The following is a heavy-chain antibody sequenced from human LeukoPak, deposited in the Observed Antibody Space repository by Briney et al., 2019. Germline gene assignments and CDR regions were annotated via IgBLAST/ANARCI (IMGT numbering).Heavy chain of an antibody. Sequence: PGGSLRLSCAASGLTFCTYAMSWVRQAPGKGLEWVSSISGSGDTTCYADSVKGRFSISRDNSKTTLYLQMNSLRADDTAVYFCAKDRSDNTTWYAGSHWGQGTLVTVSS. CDR3: AKDRSDNTTWYAGSH. J-gene: IGHJ4*02. CDR2: ISGSGDTT. CDR1: GLTFCTYA. D-gene: IGHD2-2*01. V-gene: IGHV3-23*01.